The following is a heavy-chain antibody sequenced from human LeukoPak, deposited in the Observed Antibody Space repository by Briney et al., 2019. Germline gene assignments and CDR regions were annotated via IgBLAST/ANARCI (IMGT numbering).Heavy chain of an antibody. D-gene: IGHD2-15*01. J-gene: IGHJ4*02. V-gene: IGHV3-21*01. CDR2: NSSSSTYI. CDR1: GFTFNTYR. Sequence: SGGSLRLSCAASGFTFNTYRMNWVRQAPGKGLEWVSSNSSSSTYIYYTDSVKGRFTISRDNAKNSLYLQMKDLRAEDTALYYCARDCLSDENQLRLAAPCDYWGQGTLVTVS. CDR3: ARDCLSDENQLRLAAPCDY.